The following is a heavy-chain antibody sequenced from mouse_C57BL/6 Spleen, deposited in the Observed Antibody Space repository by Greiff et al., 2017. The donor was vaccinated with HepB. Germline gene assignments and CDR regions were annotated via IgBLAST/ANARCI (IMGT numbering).Heavy chain of an antibody. D-gene: IGHD2-4*01. CDR1: GYAFSSSW. CDR2: IYPGDGDT. J-gene: IGHJ2*01. V-gene: IGHV1-82*01. CDR3: APIYYDYDAFDY. Sequence: VQLQESGPELVKPGASVKISCKASGYAFSSSWMNWVKQRPGKGLEWIGRIYPGDGDTNYNGKFKGKATLTADKSSSTAYMQLSSLTSEDSAVYFCAPIYYDYDAFDYWGQGTTLTVSS.